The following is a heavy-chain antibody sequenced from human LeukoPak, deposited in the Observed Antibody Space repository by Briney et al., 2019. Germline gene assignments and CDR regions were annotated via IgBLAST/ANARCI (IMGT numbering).Heavy chain of an antibody. CDR3: ARDRGYYFDP. CDR2: ISSSSSYI. D-gene: IGHD3-22*01. V-gene: IGHV3-21*01. CDR1: GFTFSSYA. J-gene: IGHJ5*02. Sequence: PGGSLRLSCAASGFTFSSYAMHWVRQAPGKGLEWVSSISSSSSYIYYADSVKGRFTISRDNAKNSLYLQMNSLRAEDTAVYYCARDRGYYFDPWGQGTLVTVSS.